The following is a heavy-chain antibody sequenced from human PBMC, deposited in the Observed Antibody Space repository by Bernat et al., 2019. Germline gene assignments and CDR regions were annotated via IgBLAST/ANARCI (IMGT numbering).Heavy chain of an antibody. CDR3: ANGGTPAVKQGGYYYSGMDV. CDR1: GFTFSSYG. CDR2: ISYDGSNK. J-gene: IGHJ6*02. D-gene: IGHD1-1*01. Sequence: QVQLVESGGGVVQPGRSLRLSCAASGFTFSSYGMHWVRQAPGKGLEWVAVISYDGSNKYYADSVKGRFTISRDNSKNTLYLQMNSLRAEDTAVYYCANGGTPAVKQGGYYYSGMDVWGQGTTVTVSS. V-gene: IGHV3-30*18.